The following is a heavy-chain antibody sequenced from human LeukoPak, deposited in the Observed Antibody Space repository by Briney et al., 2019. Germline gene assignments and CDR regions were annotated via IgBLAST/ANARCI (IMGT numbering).Heavy chain of an antibody. V-gene: IGHV1-2*02. J-gene: IGHJ4*02. D-gene: IGHD1-26*01. CDR1: GYAFNVYY. Sequence: ASVKVSCKASGYAFNVYYMHWVRQVPGQGLEWMGWINPNSGGTKYAQKFQGRVTMTRDTSISTAYMELSRLRSDDTAVYYCARVFEWELLHDYWGQGTLVTVSS. CDR2: INPNSGGT. CDR3: ARVFEWELLHDY.